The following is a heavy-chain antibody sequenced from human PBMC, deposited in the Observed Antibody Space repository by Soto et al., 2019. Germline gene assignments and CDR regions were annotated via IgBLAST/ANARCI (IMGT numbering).Heavy chain of an antibody. CDR1: GFTFSSYG. V-gene: IGHV3-30*03. CDR3: ATPIGGGGAGTFDY. D-gene: IGHD1-7*01. Sequence: PGGSLRLSCAASGFTFSSYGMHWVRQAPGKGLEWVAVISYDGSNKYYADSVKGRFTISRDNSKNTLYLQMNSLRAEDTAVYYCATPIGGGGAGTFDYWGQGTLVTVSS. J-gene: IGHJ4*02. CDR2: ISYDGSNK.